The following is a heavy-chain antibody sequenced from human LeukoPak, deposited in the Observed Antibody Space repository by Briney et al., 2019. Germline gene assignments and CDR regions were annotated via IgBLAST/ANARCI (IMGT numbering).Heavy chain of an antibody. D-gene: IGHD2-2*01. V-gene: IGHV3-7*03. Sequence: PGGSLRLSCAASGFTFSSYWMSWVRQAPGKGLEWVANINQDGSEKYYVDSVKGRFTISRDNAKNTLYLQMNSLRAEDTAVYYCAKDLDCSSTSCYPDYWGQGTLVTVSS. CDR1: GFTFSSYW. J-gene: IGHJ4*02. CDR3: AKDLDCSSTSCYPDY. CDR2: INQDGSEK.